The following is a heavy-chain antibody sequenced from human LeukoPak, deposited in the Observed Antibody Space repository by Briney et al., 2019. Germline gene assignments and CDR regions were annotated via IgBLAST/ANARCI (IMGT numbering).Heavy chain of an antibody. V-gene: IGHV4-59*12. D-gene: IGHD2-8*01. CDR3: ARQRIVLMVYANWFDP. Sequence: SETLSLTCTVSGGSISSYYWSWIRQPPGKGLEWIGSIYYSGSTYYNPSLKSRVTISVDTSKNQFSLKLSSVTAADTAVYYCARQRIVLMVYANWFDPWGQGTLVTVSS. J-gene: IGHJ5*02. CDR1: GGSISSYY. CDR2: IYYSGST.